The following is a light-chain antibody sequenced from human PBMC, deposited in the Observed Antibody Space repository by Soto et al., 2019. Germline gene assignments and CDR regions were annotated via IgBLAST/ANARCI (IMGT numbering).Light chain of an antibody. Sequence: ESVLTQSPGTLSLSPGERATLSCRASQSVTSNYLAWYQQKPGQAPRLLVYGASSRATGISARFSGSGSGTDFTLIISRLEPEDFAVYYCQQYVSPPITFGQGTRLEI. J-gene: IGKJ5*01. V-gene: IGKV3-20*01. CDR2: GAS. CDR1: QSVTSNY. CDR3: QQYVSPPIT.